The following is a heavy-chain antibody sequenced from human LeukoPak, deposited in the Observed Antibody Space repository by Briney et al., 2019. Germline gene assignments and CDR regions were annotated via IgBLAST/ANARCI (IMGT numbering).Heavy chain of an antibody. V-gene: IGHV1-69*05. Sequence: VKVSCKASGGTFISYAISWVGQAPGQGREWMGRIIPIFGTANYAKKFQGRVMTTTTSSTSGGVMELSSLRSEDAAVYYCVSCQGGAYYYDSSAHYWGQGTVVTVSS. CDR1: GGTFISYA. J-gene: IGHJ4*02. CDR3: VSCQGGAYYYDSSAHY. CDR2: IIPIFGTA. D-gene: IGHD3-22*01.